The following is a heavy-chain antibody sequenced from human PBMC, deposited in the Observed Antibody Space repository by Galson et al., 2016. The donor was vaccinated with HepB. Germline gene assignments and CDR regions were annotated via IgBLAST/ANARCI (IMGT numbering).Heavy chain of an antibody. J-gene: IGHJ4*02. CDR1: GYTFTSYG. V-gene: IGHV1-18*04. CDR2: ISAKNGNT. CDR3: ARDLGDYNWGSYPSFFDS. Sequence: SVKVSCKASGYTFTSYGISWVRQAPGQGLEWMGWISAKNGNTNYAQKVQGRVTMTTDTSTTIAYMELRSLISDDTAIYYCARDLGDYNWGSYPSFFDSWGQGTLVTVSS. D-gene: IGHD3-16*01.